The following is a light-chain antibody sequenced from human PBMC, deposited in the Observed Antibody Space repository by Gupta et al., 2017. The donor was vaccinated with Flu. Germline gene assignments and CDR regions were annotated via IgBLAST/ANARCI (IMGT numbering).Light chain of an antibody. CDR3: QTPGAHLV. J-gene: IGLJ2*01. CDR1: SGHNNYP. V-gene: IGLV4-69*01. CDR2: IYNDGSY. Sequence: QLVVTQSPSASASLGASVRLTCTLSSGHNNYPVAWHKQQPRKGPRFLMKIYNDGSYTTGDGIPDRFSGSSSGAERYLTVSSLQSEDEADYYCQTPGAHLVFGGGTKLTVL.